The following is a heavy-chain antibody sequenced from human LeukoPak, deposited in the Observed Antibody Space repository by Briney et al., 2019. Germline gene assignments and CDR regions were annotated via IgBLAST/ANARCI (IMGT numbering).Heavy chain of an antibody. V-gene: IGHV3-7*01. D-gene: IGHD1-26*01. CDR1: GFTFSNNW. CDR2: VKKDASEK. J-gene: IGHJ4*02. CDR3: AREISGSLGYFDY. Sequence: GALRLSCAASGFTFSNNWMTWVRQAPGKGLEWVASVKKDASEKYYVDSVKGRFTISRDNAKNSLYLQMNSLRVEDTAVYYCAREISGSLGYFDYWGQGTLVTVSS.